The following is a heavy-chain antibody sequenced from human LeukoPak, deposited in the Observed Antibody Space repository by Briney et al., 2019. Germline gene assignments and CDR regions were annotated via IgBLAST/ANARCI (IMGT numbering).Heavy chain of an antibody. CDR2: LSGSGGNT. Sequence: PGGSLRLSCAASGFTFSSYAMSWVRQAPGKGLEWVSALSGSGGNTYHADSVKGRFTISRDNSKNTLYLQMNNLRAEDTAVYYCAKEANLVVVVAAMDYWGQGTLVTVSS. CDR1: GFTFSSYA. CDR3: AKEANLVVVVAAMDY. D-gene: IGHD2-15*01. J-gene: IGHJ4*02. V-gene: IGHV3-23*01.